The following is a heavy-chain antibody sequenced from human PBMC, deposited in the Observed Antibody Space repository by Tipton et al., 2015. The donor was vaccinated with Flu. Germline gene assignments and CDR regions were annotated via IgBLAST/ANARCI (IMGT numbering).Heavy chain of an antibody. J-gene: IGHJ5*02. V-gene: IGHV1-69*06. CDR2: IIPIFGPA. D-gene: IGHD3-9*01. CDR3: ARRRRSDWAGYDL. CDR1: GDSFGSYG. Sequence: QVQLVQSGAEVQKPGSSVKVSCKASGDSFGSYGFSWVRQAPGQGLEWMGIIIPIFGPANYAQKFQDRVTITAGIFTTTVYMEVRSLTSKDTAVYFCARRRRSDWAGYDLRGQGTLLTVSS.